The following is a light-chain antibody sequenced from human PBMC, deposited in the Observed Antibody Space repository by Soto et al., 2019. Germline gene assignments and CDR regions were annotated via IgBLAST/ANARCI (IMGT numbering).Light chain of an antibody. CDR3: MQGARWPYT. CDR2: RVS. Sequence: IVLTQSPLSLPVTLGQPASISCRSSESPVITDGDTLLNWFQQRPGQSPRRLIYRVSNRDFGVPDKFSGIGSGTEFTLKISSVEAEDVAIYYCMQGARWPYTFGQGTKLEI. J-gene: IGKJ2*01. CDR1: ESPVITDGDTL. V-gene: IGKV2-30*01.